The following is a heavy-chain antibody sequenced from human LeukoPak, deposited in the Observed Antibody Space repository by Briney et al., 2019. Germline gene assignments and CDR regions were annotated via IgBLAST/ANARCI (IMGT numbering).Heavy chain of an antibody. V-gene: IGHV3-11*01. CDR2: ISSSGSTI. J-gene: IGHJ5*02. CDR1: GFTFSDYY. D-gene: IGHD3-10*01. Sequence: GGSLRLSCAASGFTFSDYYMSWIRQAPGKGLGWVSYISSSGSTIYYADSVKGRFTISRDNAKNSLYLQMNSLRAEDTAVYYCAGEPRTMVRNNWFDPWGQGTLVTVSS. CDR3: AGEPRTMVRNNWFDP.